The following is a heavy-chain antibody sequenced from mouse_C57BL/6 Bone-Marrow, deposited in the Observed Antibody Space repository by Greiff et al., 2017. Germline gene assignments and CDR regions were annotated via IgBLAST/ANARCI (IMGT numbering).Heavy chain of an antibody. D-gene: IGHD1-1*01. CDR3: VSTTVVAMDY. J-gene: IGHJ4*01. V-gene: IGHV10-1*01. Sequence: VKDRFTISRDDSESMLYLQMNNLKTEDTAMYYCVSTTVVAMDYWGQGTSVTVSS.